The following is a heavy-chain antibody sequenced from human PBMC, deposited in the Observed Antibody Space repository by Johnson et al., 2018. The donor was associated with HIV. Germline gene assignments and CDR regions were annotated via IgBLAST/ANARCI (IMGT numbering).Heavy chain of an antibody. Sequence: VQLVESGGVVVQPGGSLRLSCAASGFTVSSNYMSWVRQAPGKGLEWVSVIYRSGSTYYTDSVKGRFTTSRDNSKNTVYRKMTSLRAEDTAVYYCARDTIRERQLPEGFDVWGQGTMVTVSS. D-gene: IGHD1-1*01. J-gene: IGHJ3*01. CDR3: ARDTIRERQLPEGFDV. V-gene: IGHV3-53*01. CDR2: IYRSGST. CDR1: GFTVSSNY.